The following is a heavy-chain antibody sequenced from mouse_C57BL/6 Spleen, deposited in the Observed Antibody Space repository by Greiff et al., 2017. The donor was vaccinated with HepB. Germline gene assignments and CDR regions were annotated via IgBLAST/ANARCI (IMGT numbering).Heavy chain of an antibody. CDR1: GFTFSDYG. CDR3: ARVSMVVFDY. Sequence: DVHLVESGGGLVKPGGSLKLSCAASGFTFSDYGMHWVRQAPEKGLEWVAYISSGSSTIYYADTVKGRFTISRDNAKNTLFLQMTSLRSEDTAMYYWARVSMVVFDYWGQGTTLTVSS. D-gene: IGHD1-1*02. J-gene: IGHJ2*01. CDR2: ISSGSSTI. V-gene: IGHV5-17*01.